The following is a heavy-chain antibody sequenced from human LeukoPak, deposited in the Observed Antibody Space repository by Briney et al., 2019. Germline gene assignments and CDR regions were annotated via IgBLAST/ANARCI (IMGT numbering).Heavy chain of an antibody. D-gene: IGHD1-26*01. Sequence: PGGSLRLSCAASGFTFDDYAMHWVRQAPGKGLEWVSGITWNSDRMGYADSVKGRFTISRDNAKNSLYLQMNSLRPEDTAVYYCARENSGSYYQFDCWGQGTLVTVSS. CDR1: GFTFDDYA. V-gene: IGHV3-9*01. J-gene: IGHJ4*02. CDR2: ITWNSDRM. CDR3: ARENSGSYYQFDC.